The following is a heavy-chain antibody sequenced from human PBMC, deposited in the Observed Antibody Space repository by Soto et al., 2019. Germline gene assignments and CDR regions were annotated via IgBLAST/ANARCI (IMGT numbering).Heavy chain of an antibody. CDR3: VRDGDGIVPTINIFDY. CDR1: GFTISSYW. D-gene: IGHD5-12*01. CDR2: IKQDGTEK. Sequence: EVQLVESGGGLVQPGGSLRLSCAASGFTISSYWMTWVRQAPGKGLEWVANIKQDGTEKFYVDSVKGRSTISRDNAKNSLYLQMNSLRPEDTAVYYCVRDGDGIVPTINIFDYWGQGTLVTVSS. V-gene: IGHV3-7*04. J-gene: IGHJ4*02.